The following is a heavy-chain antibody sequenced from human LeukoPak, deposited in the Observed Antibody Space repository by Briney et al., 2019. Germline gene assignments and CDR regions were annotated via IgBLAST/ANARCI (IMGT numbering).Heavy chain of an antibody. CDR1: GYSISSGTYY. CDR3: AREGEGYGSGSYQYRPRTYGYYYYYMDV. CDR2: ISTSGST. D-gene: IGHD3-10*01. Sequence: PSQTLSLTCTVSGYSISSGTYYWTWIRQPAGKGLEWIGRISTSGSTNYNPSLKSRVTISLDTSKNQFSLKLSSVTAADTAVYYCAREGEGYGSGSYQYRPRTYGYYYYYMDVWGKGTTVTISS. V-gene: IGHV4-61*02. J-gene: IGHJ6*03.